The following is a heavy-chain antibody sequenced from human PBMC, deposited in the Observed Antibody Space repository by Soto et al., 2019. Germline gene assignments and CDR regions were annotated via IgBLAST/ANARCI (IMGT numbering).Heavy chain of an antibody. Sequence: EVQLVESGGGSVQPGGSLRLSCAASGFTFSTFSMNWVRQAPGRGLEWISYISGGARPISYADSVEDRFTISPDNAKKYLYLQIVSLTDEERVVFYWASGLGWGFDSWGQGTLVTVSS. V-gene: IGHV3-48*02. D-gene: IGHD6-19*01. CDR1: GFTFSTFS. CDR3: ASGLGWGFDS. CDR2: ISGGARPI. J-gene: IGHJ4*02.